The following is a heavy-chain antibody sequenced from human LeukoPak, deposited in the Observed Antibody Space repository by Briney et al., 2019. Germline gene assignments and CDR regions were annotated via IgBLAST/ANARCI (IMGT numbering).Heavy chain of an antibody. V-gene: IGHV1-2*02. Sequence: GASVKVSCKASGYAFTGYYMHWVRQAPGQGLEWMGWINPNSGGTNYAQKFQGRVTMTRDTSISTAYMGLSRLRSDDTAVYYCARGLRYCSSTSCLNWFDPWGQGTLVTVSS. CDR1: GYAFTGYY. CDR3: ARGLRYCSSTSCLNWFDP. J-gene: IGHJ5*02. D-gene: IGHD2-2*01. CDR2: INPNSGGT.